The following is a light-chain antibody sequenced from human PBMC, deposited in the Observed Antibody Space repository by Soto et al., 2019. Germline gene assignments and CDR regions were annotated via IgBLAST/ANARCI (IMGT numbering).Light chain of an antibody. V-gene: IGKV1-17*01. Sequence: DIQMTQSPSSLSASVGDRVTITCRASQGIRNDLGWYQQRLGKAPKRLIYAAASLEVGVPSRFSGSASGTKFTLTISRLQPEDSATYYCLQHNSYPNTFGQGTKLEIK. J-gene: IGKJ2*01. CDR2: AAA. CDR3: LQHNSYPNT. CDR1: QGIRND.